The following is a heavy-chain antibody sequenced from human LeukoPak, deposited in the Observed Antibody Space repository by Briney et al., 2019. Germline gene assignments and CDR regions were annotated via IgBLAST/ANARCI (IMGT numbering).Heavy chain of an antibody. CDR3: ARMSRGAPAINFDY. CDR1: GGSFSGYY. V-gene: IGHV4-59*08. CDR2: IYYSGST. J-gene: IGHJ4*02. Sequence: SETLSLTCAVYGGSFSGYYWSWIRQPPGKGLEWIGYIYYSGSTNYNPSLKSRVTISVDTSKNQFSLKLSSVTAADTAVYYCARMSRGAPAINFDYWGQGTLVTVSS. D-gene: IGHD6-25*01.